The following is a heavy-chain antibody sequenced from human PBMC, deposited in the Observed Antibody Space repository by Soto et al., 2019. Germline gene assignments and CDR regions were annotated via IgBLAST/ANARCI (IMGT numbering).Heavy chain of an antibody. V-gene: IGHV3-15*07. Sequence: EVLLVESGGDLAKPGGSLRLSCAVSGFTFSYAWMNWVRQAPGRGLEWVGRIKSKTDGGTTDYAAPVKGRFTISRDDSRNMLFLQMSSLKTDDTAIYYCATGREDLLYWGTGTRVTVSS. CDR1: GFTFSYAW. J-gene: IGHJ4*02. CDR2: IKSKTDGGTT. D-gene: IGHD1-26*01. CDR3: ATGREDLLY.